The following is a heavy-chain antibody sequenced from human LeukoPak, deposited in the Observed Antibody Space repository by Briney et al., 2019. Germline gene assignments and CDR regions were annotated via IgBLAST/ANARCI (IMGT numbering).Heavy chain of an antibody. CDR2: ISGSGGST. J-gene: IGHJ6*02. D-gene: IGHD2-2*01. CDR3: AKGTTPADYYYYGMDV. V-gene: IGHV3-23*01. Sequence: QPGGSLRLSCAASGFTFSSYAMSWVRQAPGKGLEWVSAISGSGGSTYYADSVKGRFTISRDNSKNTLYLQMNSLRAEDTAVYYCAKGTTPADYYYYGMDVWGQGTTVTVSS. CDR1: GFTFSSYA.